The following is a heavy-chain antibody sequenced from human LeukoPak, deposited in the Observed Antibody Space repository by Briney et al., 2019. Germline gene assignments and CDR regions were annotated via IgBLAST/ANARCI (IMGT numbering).Heavy chain of an antibody. V-gene: IGHV3-53*01. Sequence: PGGSLRLSCAASGFTVSSNYMSWVRQAPGKGLEWVSVIYSSGSTYYADSVKGRFTISRDNAKNSLYLQMNSLRAEDTALYYCARDQGGSCVGGPDNWFDPWGQGTLVTVSS. J-gene: IGHJ5*02. CDR3: ARDQGGSCVGGPDNWFDP. CDR2: IYSSGST. D-gene: IGHD2-15*01. CDR1: GFTVSSNY.